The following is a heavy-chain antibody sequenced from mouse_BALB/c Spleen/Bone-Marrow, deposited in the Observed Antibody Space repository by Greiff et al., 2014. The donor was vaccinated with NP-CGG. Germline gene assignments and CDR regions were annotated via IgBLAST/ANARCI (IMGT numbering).Heavy chain of an antibody. Sequence: EVMLVESGAELVKPGASVKLSCTASGFNIKDTYMHWVKQRPEQGLEWIGRIDPANGNTKYDPKFPGKATITADTSSNTAYLQLSSLTSEDTAVYYGAMYYCGSSLFAYWGQGTLVTVSA. V-gene: IGHV14-3*02. J-gene: IGHJ3*01. CDR2: IDPANGNT. D-gene: IGHD1-1*01. CDR1: GFNIKDTY. CDR3: AMYYCGSSLFAY.